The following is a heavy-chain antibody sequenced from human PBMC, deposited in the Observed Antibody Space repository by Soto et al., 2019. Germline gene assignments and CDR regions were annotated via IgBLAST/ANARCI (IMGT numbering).Heavy chain of an antibody. CDR3: VTGDHLVR. Sequence: QMQLVQSGAEARKPGASVKVSCKTSGYTFTGYYLNWVRQAPGRGIEWAGWINPKTGDPNNAQKLPVRVTMTTDTSISTGYMELSGLKSDDTAVYYCVTGDHLVRWGQGTRVTVSS. J-gene: IGHJ4*02. CDR1: GYTFTGYY. V-gene: IGHV1-2*02. D-gene: IGHD6-6*01. CDR2: INPKTGDP.